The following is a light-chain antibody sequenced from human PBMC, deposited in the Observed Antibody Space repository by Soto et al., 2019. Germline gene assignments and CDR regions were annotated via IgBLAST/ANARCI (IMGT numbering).Light chain of an antibody. Sequence: DIQMTQSPSSLSASVLYIFTITFRASQSISSYLNWYQQKPGKAPKLLIYAASSLQSGVPSRFSGSGSGTDFTLTISSLQPEDFATYYCQQSYSTPTWTFGQGTKVDIK. CDR3: QQSYSTPTWT. J-gene: IGKJ1*01. CDR2: AAS. CDR1: QSISSY. V-gene: IGKV1-39*01.